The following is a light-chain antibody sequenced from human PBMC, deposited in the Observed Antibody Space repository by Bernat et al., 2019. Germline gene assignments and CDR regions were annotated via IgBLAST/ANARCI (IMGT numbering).Light chain of an antibody. CDR1: QSIGSS. Sequence: ETVMTQSPATVSVSPGEGVTLSCRASQSIGSSLLWYQQNHGQAPRLLIYGASTRATGIPARFSGSGSGTEFTLTNSSLQSEDFAIYYCQQHNNWPRTFGQGTRVEIK. J-gene: IGKJ1*01. CDR2: GAS. V-gene: IGKV3-15*01. CDR3: QQHNNWPRT.